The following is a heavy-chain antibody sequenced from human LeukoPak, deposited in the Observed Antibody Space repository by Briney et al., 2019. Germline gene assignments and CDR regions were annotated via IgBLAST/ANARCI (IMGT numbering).Heavy chain of an antibody. J-gene: IGHJ4*02. CDR3: TLYNY. D-gene: IGHD2-2*02. V-gene: IGHV1-3*03. CDR1: GYSFTSQD. Sequence: GASVKVSCKTSGYSFTSQDMHWVRQAPGQSREWMGCINPDNGDTQYSQEFQGRVTITRDTSATTAYMELSSLRSDDMAVYYCTLYNYWGQGTLVTVSS. CDR2: INPDNGDT.